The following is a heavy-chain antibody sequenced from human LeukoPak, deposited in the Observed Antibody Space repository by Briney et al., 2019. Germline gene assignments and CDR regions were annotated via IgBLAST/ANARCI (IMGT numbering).Heavy chain of an antibody. CDR3: ARVVYGDYAGDIYNWFDP. D-gene: IGHD4-17*01. CDR2: INYSGST. J-gene: IGHJ5*02. Sequence: SETLSLTCTVSSGSTSSYYWSWIRQPPGKGLEWIGYINYSGSTYNPSLKSRVTMSVDTSKNQFSLKLSSVTAADTAVYYCARVVYGDYAGDIYNWFDPWGQGTQVTVSS. V-gene: IGHV4-59*01. CDR1: SGSTSSYY.